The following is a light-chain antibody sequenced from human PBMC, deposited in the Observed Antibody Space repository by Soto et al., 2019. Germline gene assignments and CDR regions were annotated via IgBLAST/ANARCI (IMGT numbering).Light chain of an antibody. V-gene: IGKV3-11*01. J-gene: IGKJ1*01. CDR3: QQYNNWPPWT. Sequence: EIVLTQSPATLSLSPGERATLSCRASQSVNSYLAWYQQKPGQAPRFLIYDASNRATGIPARFSGSGSGTDFTLTISSLEPEDFAVYYCQQYNNWPPWTFGQGTKVEIK. CDR2: DAS. CDR1: QSVNSY.